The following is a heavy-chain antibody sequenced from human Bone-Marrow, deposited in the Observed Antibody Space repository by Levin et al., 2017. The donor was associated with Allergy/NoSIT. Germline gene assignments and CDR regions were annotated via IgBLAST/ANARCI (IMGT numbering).Heavy chain of an antibody. J-gene: IGHJ4*02. CDR1: GYSFTSFW. D-gene: IGHD2-2*01. V-gene: IGHV5-51*01. CDR2: IFPGDSDT. CDR3: ARRESVGSNSFDC. Sequence: GESLKISCQASGYSFTSFWFGWVRQRPGKGLEWMGLIFPGDSDTRVSPSFRGQIIMSVDKSTSTAYLQWDSLKASDTATYYCARRESVGSNSFDCWGQGTLVTVSS.